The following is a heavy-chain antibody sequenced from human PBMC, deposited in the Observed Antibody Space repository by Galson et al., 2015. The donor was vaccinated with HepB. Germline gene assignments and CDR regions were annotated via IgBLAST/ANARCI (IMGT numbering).Heavy chain of an antibody. D-gene: IGHD3-9*01. Sequence: SGAEVKKPGESLRISCKGSGYSFTSYWISWVRQMPGKGLEWIGYIYYSGSTNYNPSLKSRVTISVDTSKNQFSLKLSSVTAADTAVYYCARGGRDFYDILTGYYNYRWFDPWGQGTLVTVSS. CDR2: IYYSGST. CDR1: GYSFTSYW. V-gene: IGHV4-59*01. J-gene: IGHJ5*02. CDR3: ARGGRDFYDILTGYYNYRWFDP.